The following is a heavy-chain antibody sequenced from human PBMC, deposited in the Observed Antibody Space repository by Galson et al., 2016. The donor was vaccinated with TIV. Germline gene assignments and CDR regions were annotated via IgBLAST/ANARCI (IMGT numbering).Heavy chain of an antibody. CDR2: INHSGST. Sequence: SATLSLTCGVYGGSFSGYCWSWIRQPPGKGLEWIGEINHSGSTNYNPSLKSRVTISLDTSKSQFSLKLSSVTAADTAVYYCARGGRDGYNSVPEKAIDSWGQGTLVIVSS. V-gene: IGHV4-34*01. D-gene: IGHD5-24*01. CDR3: ARGGRDGYNSVPEKAIDS. J-gene: IGHJ4*02. CDR1: GGSFSGYC.